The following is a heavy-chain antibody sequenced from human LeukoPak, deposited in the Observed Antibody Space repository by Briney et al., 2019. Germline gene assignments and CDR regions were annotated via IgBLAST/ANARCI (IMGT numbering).Heavy chain of an antibody. CDR2: INGSGGST. J-gene: IGHJ5*02. Sequence: PGGALRLSCAAPGFTFSNYAMSWVRQAPGKGLEWVSTINGSGGSTYYADSVKGRFTISRDNSKNTLYLQMNSLRAEDTAVYYCARGGAGNCGGACYLNWFDPWGQGTPVTVS. V-gene: IGHV3-23*01. D-gene: IGHD2-21*02. CDR3: ARGGAGNCGGACYLNWFDP. CDR1: GFTFSNYA.